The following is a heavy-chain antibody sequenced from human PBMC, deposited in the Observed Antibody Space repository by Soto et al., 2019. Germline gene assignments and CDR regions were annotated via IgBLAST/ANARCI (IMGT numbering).Heavy chain of an antibody. Sequence: PGGSLRLSCAASGFTVSSNYMSWVRQAPGKGLEWVSVIYSGGSTYYADSVKGRFTISRDNSKNTLYLQMNSLRAEDTAVYYCARVGSPQQQLYPEINNWFDPWGQGTLVTVSS. V-gene: IGHV3-53*01. CDR1: GFTVSSNY. CDR2: IYSGGST. D-gene: IGHD6-13*01. J-gene: IGHJ5*02. CDR3: ARVGSPQQQLYPEINNWFDP.